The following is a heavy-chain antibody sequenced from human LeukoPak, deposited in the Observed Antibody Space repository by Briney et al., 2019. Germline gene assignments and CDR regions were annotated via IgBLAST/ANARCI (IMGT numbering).Heavy chain of an antibody. V-gene: IGHV3-21*01. CDR1: GFTFSSYS. J-gene: IGHJ4*02. CDR3: ARDDPIDYGDYVFDY. CDR2: ISSSSSYI. D-gene: IGHD4-17*01. Sequence: GGSLRLSCAASGFTFSSYSMNWVRQAPGKGLEWVSSISSSSSYIYYADSVKGRFTISRDNAENSLYLQMNSLRAEDTAVYYCARDDPIDYGDYVFDYWGQGTLVTVSS.